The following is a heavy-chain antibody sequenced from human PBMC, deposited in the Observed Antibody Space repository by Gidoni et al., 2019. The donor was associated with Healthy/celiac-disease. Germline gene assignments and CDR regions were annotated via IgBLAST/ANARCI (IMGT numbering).Heavy chain of an antibody. Sequence: EVQLVESGGGLVQPGGSLRLSCAASGSTVSSNYMGWVRQAPGKGLEWVSVIYSGGSTYYADSVKGRFTISRDNSKNTLYLQMNSLRAEDTAVYYCARDSVGIAVAGTGDAFDIWGQGTMVTVSS. D-gene: IGHD6-19*01. CDR3: ARDSVGIAVAGTGDAFDI. CDR1: GSTVSSNY. J-gene: IGHJ3*02. V-gene: IGHV3-66*01. CDR2: IYSGGST.